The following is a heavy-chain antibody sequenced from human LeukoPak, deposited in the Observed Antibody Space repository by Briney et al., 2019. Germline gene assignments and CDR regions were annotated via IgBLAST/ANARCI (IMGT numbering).Heavy chain of an antibody. D-gene: IGHD1-1*01. V-gene: IGHV3-30-3*01. CDR2: ISYDGSNK. CDR3: AIGIQLPD. CDR1: GFAFSSYA. Sequence: GGSLRLSCAASGFAFSSYAMHWVRQAPGKGLEWVAVISYDGSNKYYADSVKGRFTISRDNAKNSLYLQMNSLRAEDTAVYYCAIGIQLPDWGQGTLVTVSS. J-gene: IGHJ4*02.